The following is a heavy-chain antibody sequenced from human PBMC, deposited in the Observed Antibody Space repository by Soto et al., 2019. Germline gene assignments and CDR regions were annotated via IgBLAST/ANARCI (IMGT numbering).Heavy chain of an antibody. V-gene: IGHV3-48*02. CDR3: ARDPQRGYSGLDV. CDR2: ITTSSSSI. J-gene: IGHJ6*02. Sequence: VKLVESGGGWVQPGGSLRLSCAASGFRFSTYDMNWVRQAPGKGLEWLSYITTSSSSIKYADSVKGRFTVSRDDAKKSLYLQMSSLRDDDTAVYYCARDPQRGYSGLDVWGQGTTVSVSS. D-gene: IGHD2-2*01. CDR1: GFRFSTYD.